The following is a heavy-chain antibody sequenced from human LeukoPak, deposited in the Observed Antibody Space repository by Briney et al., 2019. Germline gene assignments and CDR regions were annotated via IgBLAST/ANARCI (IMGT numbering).Heavy chain of an antibody. CDR2: IGPTGTDR. Sequence: GGSLRLSCAASGFTFSSCGFNWVRQAPGKGLEWASSIGPTGTDRYYADSVRGRFTISRDNAKNSMYLQMDSLRDEDTAVYYCATETIGRHYDYWGQGTLLTVSS. CDR1: GFTFSSCG. J-gene: IGHJ4*02. CDR3: ATETIGRHYDY. D-gene: IGHD1-14*01. V-gene: IGHV3-21*01.